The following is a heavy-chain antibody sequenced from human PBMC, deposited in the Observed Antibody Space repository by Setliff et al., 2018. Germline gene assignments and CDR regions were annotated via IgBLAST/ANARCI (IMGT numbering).Heavy chain of an antibody. J-gene: IGHJ5*02. CDR2: VFVDGST. CDR3: ARDTSSDWAAWFDP. CDR1: GDSISSRRNY. D-gene: IGHD3-22*01. Sequence: SETLSLTCTVSGDSISSRRNYWGWFRQPAGKELEWIGRVFVDGSTNYNPSLKSRVTMSVDTSKNQFSLKLTSVTAADTAIYYCARDTSSDWAAWFDPWSQGILVTVSS. V-gene: IGHV4-61*02.